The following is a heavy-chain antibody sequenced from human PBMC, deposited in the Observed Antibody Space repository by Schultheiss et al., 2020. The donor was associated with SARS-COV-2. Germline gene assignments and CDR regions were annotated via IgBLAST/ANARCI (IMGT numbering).Heavy chain of an antibody. D-gene: IGHD3-9*01. Sequence: ASVKVSCKASGGTFSSYAISWVRQVPGQGLEWMGWISGYNGNTNYAQKFQERVTITRDMSTSTAYMELSSLRAGDTAVYYCARAKHRYFDWLSPSGMDVWGQGTTVTVSS. CDR2: ISGYNGNT. CDR1: GGTFSSYA. V-gene: IGHV1-18*01. J-gene: IGHJ6*02. CDR3: ARAKHRYFDWLSPSGMDV.